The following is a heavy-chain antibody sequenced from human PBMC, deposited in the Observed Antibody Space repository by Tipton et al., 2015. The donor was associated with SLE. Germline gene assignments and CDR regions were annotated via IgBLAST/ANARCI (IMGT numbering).Heavy chain of an antibody. CDR1: GFTFSSYS. CDR2: ISSSSSYI. J-gene: IGHJ4*02. D-gene: IGHD5-24*01. CDR3: ARVGDGHAPDY. V-gene: IGHV3-21*03. Sequence: SLRLPCAASGFTFSSYSMNWVRQAPGKGLEWVSSISSSSSYIYYADSVKGRFTISRDNAKNSLYLQMNSLRAEDTAVYYCARVGDGHAPDYWGQGTLVTVSS.